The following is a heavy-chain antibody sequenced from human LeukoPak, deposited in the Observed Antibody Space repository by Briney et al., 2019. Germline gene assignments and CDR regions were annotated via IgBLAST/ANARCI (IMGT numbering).Heavy chain of an antibody. Sequence: ASVKVSCKASGYTFTGYYMHWVRQAPGQGLEWMGWINPNSGGTNYAQKFRGRVTMTRDTSISTAYMELSRLRSDDTAVYYCARGHCSSTSCYSGKNWFDPWGQGTPVTVSS. J-gene: IGHJ5*02. V-gene: IGHV1-2*02. CDR3: ARGHCSSTSCYSGKNWFDP. CDR2: INPNSGGT. D-gene: IGHD2-2*01. CDR1: GYTFTGYY.